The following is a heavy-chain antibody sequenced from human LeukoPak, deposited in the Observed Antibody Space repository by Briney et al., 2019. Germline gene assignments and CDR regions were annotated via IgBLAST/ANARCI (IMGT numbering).Heavy chain of an antibody. D-gene: IGHD3-10*01. CDR2: MNPNSGNT. J-gene: IGHJ6*03. V-gene: IGHV1-8*01. CDR3: ARGSYGSGSYDYYYYMDV. Sequence: GASVKVSCKASGYTFTSYDINWVRQATGQGLEWMGWMNPNSGNTGYAQKFQGRVTMTRNTSISTAYMELSSLRSEDTAVYYCARGSYGSGSYDYYYYMDVWGKGTTVTISS. CDR1: GYTFTSYD.